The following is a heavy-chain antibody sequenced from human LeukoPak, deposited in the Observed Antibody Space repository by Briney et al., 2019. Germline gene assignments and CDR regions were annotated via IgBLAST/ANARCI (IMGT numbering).Heavy chain of an antibody. V-gene: IGHV3-48*03. Sequence: HPGASRRLSCAASGFTFSRNGIDCVRQAPGKWLEWVSYISRSGDTIYFADSVKGRFTNSRDNAKNSLYLQMSSLRAEDTAVYYCARDYASDYWGQGTLVTVSS. CDR1: GFTFSRNG. CDR2: ISRSGDTI. J-gene: IGHJ4*02. CDR3: ARDYASDY. D-gene: IGHD3-10*01.